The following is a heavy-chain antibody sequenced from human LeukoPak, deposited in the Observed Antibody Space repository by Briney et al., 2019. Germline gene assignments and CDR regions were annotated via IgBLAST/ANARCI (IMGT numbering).Heavy chain of an antibody. CDR1: GGSISSYY. D-gene: IGHD3-10*01. J-gene: IGHJ3*02. Sequence: SETLSLTCTASGGSISSYYWSWIRQPPGKGLEWIGYIYYSGSTKYNPSLKSRVTISGDTSKNQFSLKLNSVTAADTAVYYCARQERISGAFDIWGQGTMVTVSS. CDR3: ARQERISGAFDI. CDR2: IYYSGST. V-gene: IGHV4-59*01.